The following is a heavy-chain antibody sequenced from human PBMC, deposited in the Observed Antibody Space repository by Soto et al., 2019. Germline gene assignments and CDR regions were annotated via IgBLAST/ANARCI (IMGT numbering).Heavy chain of an antibody. D-gene: IGHD1-26*01. CDR1: GGSISSGGYY. CDR2: IYYSGST. J-gene: IGHJ4*02. V-gene: IGHV4-31*03. Sequence: QVQLQESGPGLVKPSQTLSLTCTVSGGSISSGGYYWSWIRQHPGKGLEWIGYIYYSGSTYYNPSLKGRVTIAVDTSDNQFSLKLSSVTAAVTAVYYCAGIYSGSPGGTLRYWGQGTLVTVSS. CDR3: AGIYSGSPGGTLRY.